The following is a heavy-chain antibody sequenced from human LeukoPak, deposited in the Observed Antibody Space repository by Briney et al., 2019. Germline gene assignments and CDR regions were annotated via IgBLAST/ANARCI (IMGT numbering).Heavy chain of an antibody. Sequence: GGSLRLSCAAPGFTFSNYGMDWVRQAPGKGLEWVAFIRYDGSNRYYAESVKGRFTISRDNAKNSLYLQMNSLRAEDTAVFYCARVGTPMVTIVAPYYMDVWGKGTTVTVSS. CDR3: ARVGTPMVTIVAPYYMDV. V-gene: IGHV3-30*02. CDR2: IRYDGSNR. D-gene: IGHD5-18*01. CDR1: GFTFSNYG. J-gene: IGHJ6*03.